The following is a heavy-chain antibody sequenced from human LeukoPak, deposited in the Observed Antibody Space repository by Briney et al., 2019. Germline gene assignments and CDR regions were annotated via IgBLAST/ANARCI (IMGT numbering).Heavy chain of an antibody. D-gene: IGHD5-24*01. Sequence: GGSLRLSCAASGFTFSSYEMNWVRQAPGKGLEWISYINSDGGTIYYADSVKGRFTISRDNAKNSLYLQMNSLRAEDTAVYYCARGGRWLTIPGIDYWGQGTLVTVSS. CDR1: GFTFSSYE. J-gene: IGHJ4*02. CDR3: ARGGRWLTIPGIDY. V-gene: IGHV3-48*03. CDR2: INSDGGTI.